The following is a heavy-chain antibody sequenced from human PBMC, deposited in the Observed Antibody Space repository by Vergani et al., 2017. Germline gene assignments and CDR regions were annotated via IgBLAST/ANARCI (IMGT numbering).Heavy chain of an antibody. J-gene: IGHJ3*02. V-gene: IGHV4-59*01. CDR1: GGSISSYY. CDR2: IYYSGST. CDR3: ARGGFWSGYFAFDI. D-gene: IGHD3-3*01. Sequence: QLQLQESGPGLVKPSETLSLTCTVSGGSISSYYWSWIRQPPGKGLEWIGYIYYSGSTNYNPSLKSRVTISVDTSKNQFSLKLSSVTAADTAVYYCARGGFWSGYFAFDIWGQGTMVTVSS.